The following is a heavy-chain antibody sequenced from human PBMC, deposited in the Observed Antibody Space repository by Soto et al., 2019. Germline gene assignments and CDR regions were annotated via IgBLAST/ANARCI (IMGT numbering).Heavy chain of an antibody. J-gene: IGHJ3*02. D-gene: IGHD4-17*01. V-gene: IGHV3-23*01. CDR3: AKARDGDYAFDAFDI. Sequence: PGGSLRLSCAASGFTFSGYAMSWVRQAPGKGLEWVSGISGSGGSTYYADSVKGRFTISRDNSKNTLYLQMNSLRAEDTAVYYCAKARDGDYAFDAFDIWGPGTMVTV. CDR2: ISGSGGST. CDR1: GFTFSGYA.